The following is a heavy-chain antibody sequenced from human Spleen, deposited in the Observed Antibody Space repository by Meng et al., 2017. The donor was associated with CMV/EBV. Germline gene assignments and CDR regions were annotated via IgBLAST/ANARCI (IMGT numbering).Heavy chain of an antibody. Sequence: GGSLRLSCAGSRFPLKRFTMNWLRQGPGKGLEWVSSVSSDSDYRTHAESVKGRFTVSRDDAMNSLNLQMDSLRVDDTAVYYCARGAAYDFWSGYYDNWFDPWGQGTLVTVSS. CDR3: ARGAAYDFWSGYYDNWFDP. V-gene: IGHV3-21*06. CDR1: RFPLKRFT. D-gene: IGHD3-3*01. CDR2: VSSDSDYR. J-gene: IGHJ5*02.